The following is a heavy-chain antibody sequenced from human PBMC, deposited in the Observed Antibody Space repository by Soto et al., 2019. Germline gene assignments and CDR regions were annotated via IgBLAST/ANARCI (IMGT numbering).Heavy chain of an antibody. CDR2: INHSGST. J-gene: IGHJ5*02. V-gene: IGHV4-34*01. Sequence: SETLSLTCAVYGGSFSGYYWSWIRQPPGKGLEWIGEINHSGSTNYNPSLKSRVTISVDTSKNQFSLKLSSVTAADTAVYYCARSRFAYYYDSSGYFNWFDPWCQGPLVT. D-gene: IGHD3-22*01. CDR3: ARSRFAYYYDSSGYFNWFDP. CDR1: GGSFSGYY.